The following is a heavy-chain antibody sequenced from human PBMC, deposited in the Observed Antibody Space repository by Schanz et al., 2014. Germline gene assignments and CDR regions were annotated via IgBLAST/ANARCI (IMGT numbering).Heavy chain of an antibody. V-gene: IGHV3-23*01. J-gene: IGHJ4*02. CDR2: ITGSGSKT. CDR1: GFVFRTFA. CDR3: MAMGRNTSHYFDP. D-gene: IGHD1-1*01. Sequence: EVQLLESGGTVVQPGGSLRVSCAASGFVFRTFAMYWVRQAPGKGLEWVSAITGSGSKTYYADSVKGRFTIARDNSKNTLFLQMDSLRVEDTAVYYCMAMGRNTSHYFDPWGPGTLVTVSS.